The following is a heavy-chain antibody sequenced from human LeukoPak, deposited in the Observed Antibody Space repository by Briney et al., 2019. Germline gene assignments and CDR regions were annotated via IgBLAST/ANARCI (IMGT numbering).Heavy chain of an antibody. D-gene: IGHD6-13*01. J-gene: IGHJ4*02. CDR2: ISSSSSYI. CDR3: ARKSSSWYNSGGELDY. Sequence: GGSLRLSCAASGFTFSSYSMNWVRQAPGKGLEWVSSISSSSSYIYYADSVKGRFTISRDNAKNSLYLQMNSLRAEDTAVYYCARKSSSWYNSGGELDYWGQGTLVTVSS. V-gene: IGHV3-21*01. CDR1: GFTFSSYS.